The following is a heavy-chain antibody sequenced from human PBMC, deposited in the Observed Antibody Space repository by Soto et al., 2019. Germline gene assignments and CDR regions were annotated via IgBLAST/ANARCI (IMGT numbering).Heavy chain of an antibody. CDR2: ISSSSSYI. D-gene: IGHD5-12*01. V-gene: IGHV3-21*01. CDR1: GFTFSSYS. CDR3: AKNIVATPHAFDI. J-gene: IGHJ3*02. Sequence: GGSLRLSCAASGFTFSSYSMNWVRQAPGKGLEWVSSISSSSSYIYYADSVKGRFTISRDNAKNSLYLQMNSLRAEDTAVYYCAKNIVATPHAFDIWGQGTMVTVSS.